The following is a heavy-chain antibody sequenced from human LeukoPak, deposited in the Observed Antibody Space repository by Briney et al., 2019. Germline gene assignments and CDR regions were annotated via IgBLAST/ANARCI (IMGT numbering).Heavy chain of an antibody. V-gene: IGHV3-23*01. CDR3: AKFFNILTSYFDS. D-gene: IGHD3-9*01. CDR2: ISGGGGST. J-gene: IGHJ4*02. CDR1: GFSFSSYA. Sequence: GGSLRLSCAASGFSFSSYAMSWVRQSPGKGLEWVSAISGGGGSTHYADSVKGRFTISRDNSKNTLYLQMNSLRADDTAVYYCAKFFNILTSYFDSWSQGTLVTVSS.